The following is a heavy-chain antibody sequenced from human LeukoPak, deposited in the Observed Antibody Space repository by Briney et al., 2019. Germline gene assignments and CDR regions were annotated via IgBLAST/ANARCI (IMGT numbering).Heavy chain of an antibody. CDR3: AKEKGDYASDWFDP. J-gene: IGHJ5*02. CDR1: GFTFSSYG. CDR2: IRYDGSNK. Sequence: EGSLRLSRAASGFTFSSYGMHWVRQAPGKGLEWVAFIRYDGSNKYYADSVKGRFTISRDNSKNTLYLQMNSLRAEDTAVYYCAKEKGDYASDWFDPWGQGTLVTVSS. D-gene: IGHD4-17*01. V-gene: IGHV3-30*02.